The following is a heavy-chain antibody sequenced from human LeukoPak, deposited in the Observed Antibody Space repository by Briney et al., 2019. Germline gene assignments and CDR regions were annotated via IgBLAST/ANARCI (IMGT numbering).Heavy chain of an antibody. CDR1: GFTFSSYG. CDR2: ISGSGGST. D-gene: IGHD6-13*01. Sequence: PGGSLRLSCTASGFTFSSYGMHWVRQAPGKGLEWVSAISGSGGSTYYADSVKGRFTISRDNSKNTLYLQMNSLRAEDTAVYYCAKGRAGIAAAGPDYWGQGTLVTVSS. V-gene: IGHV3-23*01. J-gene: IGHJ4*02. CDR3: AKGRAGIAAAGPDY.